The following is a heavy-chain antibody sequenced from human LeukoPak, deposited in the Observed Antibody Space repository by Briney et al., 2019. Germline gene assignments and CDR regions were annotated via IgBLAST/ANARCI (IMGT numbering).Heavy chain of an antibody. Sequence: GGSLRLSCAASGFTFSSYGMHWVRHAPGKGLEWVAVISYDGSNKYYADSVKGRFTISRDNSKNTLYLQMNSLRAEDTAVYYCATSSWWYYFDYWGQGTLVTVSS. D-gene: IGHD6-13*01. CDR1: GFTFSSYG. CDR2: ISYDGSNK. J-gene: IGHJ4*02. CDR3: ATSSWWYYFDY. V-gene: IGHV3-30*03.